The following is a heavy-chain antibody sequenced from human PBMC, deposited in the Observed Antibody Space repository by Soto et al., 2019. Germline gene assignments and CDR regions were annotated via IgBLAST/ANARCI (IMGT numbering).Heavy chain of an antibody. Sequence: SVKVSCKASGGTFSSYAISWVRQASGQGLEWMGGIIPIFGIANYAQKFQGRVTITADESTSTAYMELSSLRSEDTAVYYCASRRPEGYYGMDVWGQGTTVTVSS. CDR1: GGTFSSYA. J-gene: IGHJ6*02. CDR2: IIPIFGIA. CDR3: ASRRPEGYYGMDV. V-gene: IGHV1-69*13.